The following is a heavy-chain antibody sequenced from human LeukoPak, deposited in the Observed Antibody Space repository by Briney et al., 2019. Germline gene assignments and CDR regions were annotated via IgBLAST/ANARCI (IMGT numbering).Heavy chain of an antibody. Sequence: GGSLRLSCAASGITFTNAWLTWVRQAPGKGLEWVGRVKTKGDGGAADYAAPVKGRFTISRDDSTKTLYLQMNSLRAEDTAVYYCAKGSEYYFDYWGQGTLVTVSS. CDR2: VKTKGDGGAA. CDR1: GITFTNAW. V-gene: IGHV3-15*01. J-gene: IGHJ4*02. CDR3: AKGSEYYFDY.